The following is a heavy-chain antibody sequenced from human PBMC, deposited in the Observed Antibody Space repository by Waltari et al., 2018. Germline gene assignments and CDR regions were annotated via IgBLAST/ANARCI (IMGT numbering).Heavy chain of an antibody. CDR3: ARERGGYYYDSSGYALDY. D-gene: IGHD3-22*01. V-gene: IGHV4-59*01. J-gene: IGHJ4*02. CDR1: GGSISSYD. CDR2: SYSSGST. Sequence: QVQLQESGPGLVKPSETLSLTCTVSGGSISSYDWSWIRQPPGKGLEWIGYSYSSGSTNYNPSLKSRFTISVDTSKNQFSLKLSSVTAADTAVYYCARERGGYYYDSSGYALDYWGQGTLVTVSS.